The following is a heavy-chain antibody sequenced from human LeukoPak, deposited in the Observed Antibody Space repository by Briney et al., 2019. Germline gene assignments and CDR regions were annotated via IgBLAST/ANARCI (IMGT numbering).Heavy chain of an antibody. Sequence: PGGSLRPSCAASGSTFSDYYMSWIRQAPGKGLEWVSYISSSGSSIYSADSVKGRFTISRDNAKNSLYLQMNSLRAEDTAVYYCARDYCGGDCYFDYWGQGTLVTVSS. V-gene: IGHV3-11*04. D-gene: IGHD2-21*01. CDR3: ARDYCGGDCYFDY. CDR2: ISSSGSSI. J-gene: IGHJ4*02. CDR1: GSTFSDYY.